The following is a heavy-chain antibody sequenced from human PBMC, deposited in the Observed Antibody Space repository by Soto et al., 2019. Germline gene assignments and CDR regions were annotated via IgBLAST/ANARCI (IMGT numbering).Heavy chain of an antibody. V-gene: IGHV1-69*13. CDR1: GGTFSSYA. D-gene: IGHD2-2*01. J-gene: IGHJ6*02. CDR3: ARRGYCSSTSCPNLDYYYYGMDV. CDR2: IIPIFGTA. Sequence: ASVKVSCKASGGTFSSYAISWVRQAPGQGLEWMGGIIPIFGTANYAQKFQGRVTITADESTSTAYMELSSLRSEDTAVYYCARRGYCSSTSCPNLDYYYYGMDVWGQGTTGTSP.